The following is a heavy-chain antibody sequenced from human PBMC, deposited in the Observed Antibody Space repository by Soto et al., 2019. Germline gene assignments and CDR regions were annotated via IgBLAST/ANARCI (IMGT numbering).Heavy chain of an antibody. CDR2: IIPIFGTA. J-gene: IGHJ5*02. V-gene: IGHV1-69*06. Sequence: PVEVSCKASGGTFSSYAIFWVRREPGKGLEWMGGIIPIFGTANYAQKFQGRVTITADKSTSTAYMELSSLRSEDTAVYYCAREIDCSSTSCRSYNWFDPWGQGTLVTFSS. D-gene: IGHD2-2*01. CDR3: AREIDCSSTSCRSYNWFDP. CDR1: GGTFSSYA.